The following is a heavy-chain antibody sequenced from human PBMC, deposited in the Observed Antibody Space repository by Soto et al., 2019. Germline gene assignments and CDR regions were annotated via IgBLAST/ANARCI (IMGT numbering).Heavy chain of an antibody. J-gene: IGHJ6*02. CDR3: ARGEIAAAGTGFIDYYYGMDV. D-gene: IGHD6-13*01. CDR2: IYTSEST. V-gene: IGHV4-4*07. CDR1: GGSISSYY. Sequence: PSETLSLTCTVSGGSISSYYWSWIRQPAEKGLEWIGRIYTSESTNYNPSLKSRVTMSVDTSKNQFSLKLSSVTAADTAVYYCARGEIAAAGTGFIDYYYGMDVWGQGTTVTVSS.